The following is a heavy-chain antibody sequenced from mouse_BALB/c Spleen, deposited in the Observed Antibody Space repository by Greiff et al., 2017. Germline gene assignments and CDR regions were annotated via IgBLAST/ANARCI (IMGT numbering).Heavy chain of an antibody. V-gene: IGHV1S137*01. D-gene: IGHD1-1*01. CDR2: ISTYYGDA. Sequence: QVQLQQSGAELVRPGVSVKISCKGSGYTFTDYAMHWVKQSHAKSLEWIGVISTYYGDASYNQKFKGKATMTVDKSSSTAYMELARLTSEDSAIYYCARRGNYYCAMDDWGQGTSVTVSS. CDR1: GYTFTDYA. CDR3: ARRGNYYCAMDD. J-gene: IGHJ4*01.